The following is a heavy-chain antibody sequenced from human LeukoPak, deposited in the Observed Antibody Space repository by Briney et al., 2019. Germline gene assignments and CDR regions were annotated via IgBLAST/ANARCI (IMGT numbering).Heavy chain of an antibody. J-gene: IGHJ3*01. CDR2: INSDGSEG. V-gene: IGHV3-7*03. D-gene: IGHD6-6*01. Sequence: GRSLRLSCAASGFTFSSYGMHWVRQAPGKGLEWAASINSDGSEGYYADVVKGRFTISRDNAKNSLYLQINSLRAEDTAVYYCARSSYSSSSSVWGQGTMVTVSS. CDR3: ARSSYSSSSSV. CDR1: GFTFSSYG.